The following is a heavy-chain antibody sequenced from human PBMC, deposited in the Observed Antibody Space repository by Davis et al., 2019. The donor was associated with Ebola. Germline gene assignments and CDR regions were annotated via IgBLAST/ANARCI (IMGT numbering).Heavy chain of an antibody. D-gene: IGHD3-16*01. V-gene: IGHV4-38-2*02. Sequence: SETLSLTCAVSGYSINSGYYWGWIRQPPGKGLEWIGEINHSGSTNYNPSLKSRVTISVDTSKNQFSLKLSSVTAADTAFYYCARDMPMDSWGQGTLVTVSS. J-gene: IGHJ4*02. CDR3: ARDMPMDS. CDR2: INHSGST. CDR1: GYSINSGYY.